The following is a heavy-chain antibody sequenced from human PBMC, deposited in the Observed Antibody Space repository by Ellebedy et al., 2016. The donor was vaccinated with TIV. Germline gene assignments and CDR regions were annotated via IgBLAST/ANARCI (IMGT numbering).Heavy chain of an antibody. J-gene: IGHJ4*02. D-gene: IGHD3-9*01. Sequence: SLKISCAASGFTFDDYAMHWVRQAPGKGLEWVSGISWNSGSIGYADSVKGRFTISRDNAKNTLYLQMNSLRAEDTAVYYCAKRGPSGGFDWLLPFDYWGQGTLVTVSS. CDR2: ISWNSGSI. V-gene: IGHV3-9*01. CDR3: AKRGPSGGFDWLLPFDY. CDR1: GFTFDDYA.